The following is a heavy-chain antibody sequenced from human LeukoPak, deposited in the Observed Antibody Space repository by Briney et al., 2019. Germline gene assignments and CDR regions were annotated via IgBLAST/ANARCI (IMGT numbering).Heavy chain of an antibody. CDR3: AREGTAGYDVFDY. V-gene: IGHV3-30-3*01. CDR1: GFTFSSYA. J-gene: IGHJ4*02. D-gene: IGHD5-12*01. Sequence: GGSLRLSCAASGFTFSSYAMSWVRQAPGKGLEWVAVISYDGSNKYYADSVKGRFTISRDHSKNTLYLEMNSLRAEDTAVYYCAREGTAGYDVFDYWGQGTLVTVSS. CDR2: ISYDGSNK.